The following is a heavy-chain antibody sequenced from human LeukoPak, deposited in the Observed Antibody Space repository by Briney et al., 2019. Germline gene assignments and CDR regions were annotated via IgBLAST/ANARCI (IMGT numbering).Heavy chain of an antibody. D-gene: IGHD3-3*01. CDR1: GFTFSSYG. J-gene: IGHJ4*02. V-gene: IGHV3-21*01. Sequence: PGGSLRLSCAASGFTFSSYGMNWVRQAPGKGLEWVSSISSSSGYIYYADSVKGRFTISRDNAKNSLYLQMNSLRAEDTAVYYCARDERFLEWLTTDYWGQGTLVTVSS. CDR3: ARDERFLEWLTTDY. CDR2: ISSSSGYI.